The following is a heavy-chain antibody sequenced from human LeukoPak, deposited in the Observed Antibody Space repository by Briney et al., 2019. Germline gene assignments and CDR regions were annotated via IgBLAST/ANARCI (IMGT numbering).Heavy chain of an antibody. CDR2: MNGEGTTI. D-gene: IGHD1-7*01. J-gene: IGHJ4*02. CDR1: GLTFRTTW. V-gene: IGHV3-74*01. CDR3: ATARNFRFEY. Sequence: PGGSRRLSCATSGLTFRTTWMHWVRQAPGKGLMWVSRMNGEGTTIDYADSVKGRFTVSRDYAKNTLFLQMNNLRTEDTALYFCATARNFRFEYWGQGSLVIVSA.